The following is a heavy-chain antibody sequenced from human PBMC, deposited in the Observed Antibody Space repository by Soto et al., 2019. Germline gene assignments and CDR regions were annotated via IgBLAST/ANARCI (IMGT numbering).Heavy chain of an antibody. CDR1: GYTFTSYG. CDR3: ARIGEYDFWSGYYNYYYGMDV. CDR2: ISAYNGNT. D-gene: IGHD3-3*01. V-gene: IGHV1-18*01. J-gene: IGHJ6*02. Sequence: QVQLVQSGAEVKKPGASVKVSCKASGYTFTSYGISWVRQAPGQGLEWMGWISAYNGNTSYAQKLQGRVTMTTDTTTSTAYMELRSLRSDDTAVYYCARIGEYDFWSGYYNYYYGMDVCGQGTTVTVSS.